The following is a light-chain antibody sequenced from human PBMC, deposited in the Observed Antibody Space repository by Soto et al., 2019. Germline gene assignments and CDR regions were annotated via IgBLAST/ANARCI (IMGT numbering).Light chain of an antibody. J-gene: IGLJ2*01. CDR2: KNS. V-gene: IGLV3-25*03. Sequence: SYELTQPPSVSVSPGQTARITCSGDALPKQYVYWYQQRPGQAPVLVIYKNSERPSGIPERFSGSNSGTTVTLTISGVQAEDEADYYCQSTDSSGTFHVVFGGGTKLTVL. CDR1: ALPKQY. CDR3: QSTDSSGTFHVV.